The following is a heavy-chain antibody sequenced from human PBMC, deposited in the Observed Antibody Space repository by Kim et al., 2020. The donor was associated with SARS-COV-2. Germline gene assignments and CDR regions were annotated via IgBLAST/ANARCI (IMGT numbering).Heavy chain of an antibody. CDR2: IKQHGSEK. CDR3: ARNNAMDV. V-gene: IGHV3-7*03. J-gene: IGHJ6*02. Sequence: GGSLRLSCAASGFSFSNHWMTWVRQAPGRGPEWVANIKQHGSEKYYVGSVRGRFTISRDDATNSLYLQMNSLRAEDTAIHYCARNNAMDVWGQGTTVTVSS. CDR1: GFSFSNHW.